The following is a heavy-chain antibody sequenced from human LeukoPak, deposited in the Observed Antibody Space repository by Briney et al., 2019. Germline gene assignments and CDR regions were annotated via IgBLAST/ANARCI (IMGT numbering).Heavy chain of an antibody. CDR1: GFTVSSNY. V-gene: IGHV3-53*01. CDR3: AREYSYGPYYYMDV. Sequence: GGSLRLSCAASGFTVSSNYMSWVRQAPGKGLEWVSVIYSGGSTYYADSVKGRFTISRDSSKNTLYLQMNSLRAEDTAVYYCAREYSYGPYYYMDVWGKGTTVTVSS. D-gene: IGHD5-18*01. J-gene: IGHJ6*03. CDR2: IYSGGST.